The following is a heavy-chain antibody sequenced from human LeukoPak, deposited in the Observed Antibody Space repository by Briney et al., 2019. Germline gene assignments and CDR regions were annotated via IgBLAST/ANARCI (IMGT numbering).Heavy chain of an antibody. V-gene: IGHV3-30*03. D-gene: IGHD1-7*01. CDR1: GFTFSRYA. CDR3: VRDINWNYLFDS. Sequence: LSGGSLRLSCVTSGFTFSRYAMHWVRQAPGKGLQWVTVTSYDGSDTYYADSVKGRFTLSRDSSTNTVYLQMENLRTEDTAIYYCVRDINWNYLFDSWGQGTLVTVSS. CDR2: TSYDGSDT. J-gene: IGHJ4*02.